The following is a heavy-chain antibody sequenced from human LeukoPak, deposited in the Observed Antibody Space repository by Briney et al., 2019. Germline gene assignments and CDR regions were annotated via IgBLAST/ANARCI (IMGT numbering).Heavy chain of an antibody. Sequence: ASVKVSCKASGYTFTSYGISWVRQAPGQGLEWMGWISAYNGNTNYAQKLQGRVTMTTDTSTSTAYMELRSLRSDDTAVYYCVRIDRFGELLRYNCWGQGTLVTVSS. V-gene: IGHV1-18*01. D-gene: IGHD3-10*01. CDR1: GYTFTSYG. CDR3: VRIDRFGELLRYNC. J-gene: IGHJ4*02. CDR2: ISAYNGNT.